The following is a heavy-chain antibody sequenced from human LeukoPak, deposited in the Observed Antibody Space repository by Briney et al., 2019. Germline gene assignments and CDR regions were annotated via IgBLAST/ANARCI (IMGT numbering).Heavy chain of an antibody. CDR2: INPHSGGT. J-gene: IGHJ4*02. CDR1: GFTFTAYY. CDR3: VREGNELLSKNFDY. V-gene: IGHV1-2*02. D-gene: IGHD2-21*02. Sequence: ASVKVSCKASGFTFTAYYIHWVRQAPGQGLEWMGYINPHSGGTSSPQKFQGRVTMTTDTSISAAYMELSSLVSDDTAMYYCVREGNELLSKNFDYWGQGTLVTVSS.